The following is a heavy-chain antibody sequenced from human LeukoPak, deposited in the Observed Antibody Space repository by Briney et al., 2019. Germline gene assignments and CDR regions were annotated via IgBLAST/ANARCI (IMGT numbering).Heavy chain of an antibody. D-gene: IGHD3-22*01. V-gene: IGHV3-53*01. J-gene: IGHJ3*02. Sequence: GGSLRLSCAASGFTVSSHYMSWVRQAPGKGLECVSVIYSGGSTYYADSVKGRFTISRDNSKNTLYLQMNSLRAEDTAVYYCARGLLVVVNAFDIWGQGTMVTVSS. CDR1: GFTVSSHY. CDR2: IYSGGST. CDR3: ARGLLVVVNAFDI.